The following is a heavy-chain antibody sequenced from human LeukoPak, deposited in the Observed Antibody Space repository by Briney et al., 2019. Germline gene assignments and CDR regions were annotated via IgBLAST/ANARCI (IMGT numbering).Heavy chain of an antibody. J-gene: IGHJ4*02. V-gene: IGHV1-69*05. CDR3: ARGLVGYSYGYYDY. D-gene: IGHD5-18*01. CDR1: GGTFSSYA. Sequence: SVKVSCKASGGTFSSYAISWVRQAPGQELEWMGRIIPIFGTANYAQKFQGRVTITTDESTSTAYMELSSLRSEDTAVYYCARGLVGYSYGYYDYWGQGTLVTVSS. CDR2: IIPIFGTA.